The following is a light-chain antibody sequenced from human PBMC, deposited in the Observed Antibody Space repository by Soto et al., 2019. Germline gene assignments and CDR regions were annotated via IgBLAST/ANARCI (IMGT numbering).Light chain of an antibody. V-gene: IGKV3-20*01. CDR1: QSISSVY. J-gene: IGKJ1*01. Sequence: EVVLTQSPGTLSLSPGERATLSCRASQSISSVYLAWYQQKPGQPPRLLVYGASSRATGISDRFSGSGSGTDFTLTISRLEPEDFAVYYCHHYGSSPRTFGQGTKVEIK. CDR2: GAS. CDR3: HHYGSSPRT.